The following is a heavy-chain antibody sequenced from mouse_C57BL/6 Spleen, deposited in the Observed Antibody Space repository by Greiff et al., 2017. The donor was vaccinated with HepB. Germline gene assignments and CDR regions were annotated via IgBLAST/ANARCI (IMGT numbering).Heavy chain of an antibody. V-gene: IGHV1-55*01. CDR2: IYPGSGST. CDR3: ARGDNNYVKAMDY. Sequence: QVQLQQPGAELVKPGASVKMSCKASGYTFTSYWITWVKQRPGQGLEWIGDIYPGSGSTNYNEKFKSKTTLTVDTSSSTAYMQLRSLTSEDSAVYYCARGDNNYVKAMDYWGQGTSVTVSS. CDR1: GYTFTSYW. J-gene: IGHJ4*01. D-gene: IGHD1-3*01.